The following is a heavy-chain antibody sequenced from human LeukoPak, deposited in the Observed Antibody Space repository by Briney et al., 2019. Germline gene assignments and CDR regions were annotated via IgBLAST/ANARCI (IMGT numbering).Heavy chain of an antibody. Sequence: SETLSLTCTVSGGSISNYYWSWIRQPAGKGLEWIGRIYTSGSTNYNPSLKSRVTTSLDTSKNQFSLKLSSVTAADTAVYYCARDRYSSSWYYFDDWGQGTLVTVSS. CDR3: ARDRYSSSWYYFDD. J-gene: IGHJ4*02. CDR2: IYTSGST. D-gene: IGHD6-13*01. CDR1: GGSISNYY. V-gene: IGHV4-4*07.